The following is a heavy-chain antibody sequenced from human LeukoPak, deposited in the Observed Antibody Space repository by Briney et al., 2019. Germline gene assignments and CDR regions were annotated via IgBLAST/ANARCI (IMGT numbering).Heavy chain of an antibody. D-gene: IGHD3-16*01. CDR1: GFTFSSYG. CDR3: ARDGGAMASFDY. V-gene: IGHV3-33*01. J-gene: IGHJ4*02. CDR2: IWYDGSNK. Sequence: GGSLRLSCAASGFTFSSYGMHWVRQAPGKGLEWVAVIWYDGSNKYYADSVKGRFTISRDNSKNTLYLQMNSLRAEDTAVYYCARDGGAMASFDYWGQGTLVTVSS.